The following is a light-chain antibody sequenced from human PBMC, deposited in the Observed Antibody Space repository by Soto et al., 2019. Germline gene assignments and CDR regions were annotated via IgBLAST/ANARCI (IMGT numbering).Light chain of an antibody. CDR1: QTFSSIY. CDR3: HQYVSWT. V-gene: IGKV3-20*01. CDR2: GAS. Sequence: EIVLTQSSCTLSLSPGERATLSSRASQTFSSIYLAWYQQKPGQAPRLLIYGASSRATGIPDWFSGSGSGTDLTLTISRIEPEDFAVYYCHQYVSWTFGQGTKVDIK. J-gene: IGKJ1*01.